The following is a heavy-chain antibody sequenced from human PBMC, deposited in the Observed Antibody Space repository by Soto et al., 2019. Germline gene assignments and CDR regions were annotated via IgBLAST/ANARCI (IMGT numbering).Heavy chain of an antibody. V-gene: IGHV4-30-4*01. CDR3: ARNRGVGDYYYYGMDA. CDR2: IYYSGST. J-gene: IGHJ6*02. CDR1: GGSISGYY. D-gene: IGHD3-10*01. Sequence: SETLSLTCTVSGGSISGYYWSWIRQPPGKGLEWIGYIYYSGSTYYNPSLKSRVTISVDTSKNQFSLKLSSVTAADTAVYYCARNRGVGDYYYYGMDAWGQGTTVTVSS.